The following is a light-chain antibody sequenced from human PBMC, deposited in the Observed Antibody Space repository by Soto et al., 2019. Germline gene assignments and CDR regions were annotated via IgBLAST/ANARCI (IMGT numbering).Light chain of an antibody. CDR1: QTIGSSY. V-gene: IGKV3-20*01. CDR3: QQYRTPSQT. CDR2: GGA. Sequence: EIVLTQSPGTLSLSPGESATLSCRASQTIGSSYLAWYQQRPGQAPRVLIYGGANRATGIPDRFSATGSETDFTLAISRLEPEDFAVYYCQQYRTPSQTFGQGTKVE. J-gene: IGKJ1*01.